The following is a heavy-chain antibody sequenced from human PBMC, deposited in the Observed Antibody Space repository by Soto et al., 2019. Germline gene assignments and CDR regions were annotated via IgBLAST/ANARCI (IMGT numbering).Heavy chain of an antibody. V-gene: IGHV1-46*03. CDR3: ARTYSTAFDI. CDR1: GYIFTDYY. CDR2: LNPSGGST. D-gene: IGHD3-3*01. Sequence: ASVKVSCKASGYIFTDYYMHWVRQAPGQELEWMGTLNPSGGSTSYAQKFQGRLTMTRDTSTSTVYMELSSLRSEDTAVYYCARTYSTAFDIWGQGTMVTVSS. J-gene: IGHJ3*02.